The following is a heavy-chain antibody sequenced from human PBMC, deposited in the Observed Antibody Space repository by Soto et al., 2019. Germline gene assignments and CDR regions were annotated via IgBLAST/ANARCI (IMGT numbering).Heavy chain of an antibody. CDR1: GFTFSRYA. CDR3: ARVLGAYSRVGTFDY. CDR2: ISYDGSNR. V-gene: IGHV3-30-3*01. J-gene: IGHJ4*02. D-gene: IGHD1-26*01. Sequence: GGSLRLSCAASGFTFSRYAVHWVRQAPGKGLEWVAVISYDGSNRYYADSVKGRFTISRDNSKNTLYLQMNSLRAEDTAVYYCARVLGAYSRVGTFDYWGQGTLVTVSS.